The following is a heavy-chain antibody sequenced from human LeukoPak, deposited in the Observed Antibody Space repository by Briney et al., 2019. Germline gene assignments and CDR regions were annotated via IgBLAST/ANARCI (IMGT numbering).Heavy chain of an antibody. CDR3: AKSYYDILTGNSASYYYYGMDV. J-gene: IGHJ6*02. CDR2: ISGSGGST. D-gene: IGHD3-9*01. Sequence: GGSLRLSCAASGFTFSSYAMSWVRQAPGKGLEWVSAISGSGGSTYYADSVKGRFTFSRDNSKNILYLQMNSLRAEDTAVYYCAKSYYDILTGNSASYYYYGMDVWGQGTTVTVSS. V-gene: IGHV3-23*01. CDR1: GFTFSSYA.